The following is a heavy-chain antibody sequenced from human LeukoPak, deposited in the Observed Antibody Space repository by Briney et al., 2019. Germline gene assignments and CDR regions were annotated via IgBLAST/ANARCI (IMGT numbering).Heavy chain of an antibody. CDR2: INSDGSST. J-gene: IGHJ6*03. Sequence: PGGSLRLSCAASGFTFSNYWMHWVRQAPGKGLVWVSRINSDGSSTSYADSEKGRFTISRDNSKNTLYLQMNSLRAEDTAVYYCARVSSGSYFGYYYYYMDVWGKGTTVTVSS. CDR3: ARVSSGSYFGYYYYYMDV. D-gene: IGHD1-26*01. CDR1: GFTFSNYW. V-gene: IGHV3-74*01.